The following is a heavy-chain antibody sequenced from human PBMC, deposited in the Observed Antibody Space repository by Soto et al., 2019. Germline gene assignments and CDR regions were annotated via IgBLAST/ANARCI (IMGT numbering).Heavy chain of an antibody. CDR3: ARSMSMVRDPLPADF. CDR1: GFAFSSYA. Sequence: PGGSLRLSCAASGFAFSSYAMIWVRQAPGKGLEWVSVIRGTGGSAYYADSVKGRFSISRDNSKNTLYLRMNSLRVEDTAVYYCARSMSMVRDPLPADFWGQGTLVTVSS. D-gene: IGHD3-10*01. V-gene: IGHV3-23*01. J-gene: IGHJ4*02. CDR2: IRGTGGSA.